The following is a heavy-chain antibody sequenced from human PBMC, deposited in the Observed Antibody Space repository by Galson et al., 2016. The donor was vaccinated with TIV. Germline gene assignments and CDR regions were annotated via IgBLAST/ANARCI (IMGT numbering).Heavy chain of an antibody. V-gene: IGHV1-18*01. J-gene: IGHJ4*02. D-gene: IGHD6-6*01. Sequence: SVKVSCKASGYTFSNFAITWVRQAPGQGLEWMGYMSAYSGASNYAQEFQGRVTITTDTSTSTAYMELRNLRFDDTAVYYCARYSSTSSRRSDYWGQGTLVTVSA. CDR2: MSAYSGAS. CDR3: ARYSSTSSRRSDY. CDR1: GYTFSNFA.